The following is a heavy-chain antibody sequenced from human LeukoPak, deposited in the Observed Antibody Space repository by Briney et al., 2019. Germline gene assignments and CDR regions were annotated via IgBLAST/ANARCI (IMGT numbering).Heavy chain of an antibody. D-gene: IGHD3-10*01. CDR2: INPNSGGT. V-gene: IGHV1-2*06. Sequence: ASVKVSCKASGYTFTGYYMHWVRQAPGQGLEWMGRINPNSGGTNYAQKFQGRVTMTRDTSISTAYMELSRLRSDDTAVYYCARDKITTVRGVSFDPWGQGTLVTVSS. J-gene: IGHJ5*02. CDR1: GYTFTGYY. CDR3: ARDKITTVRGVSFDP.